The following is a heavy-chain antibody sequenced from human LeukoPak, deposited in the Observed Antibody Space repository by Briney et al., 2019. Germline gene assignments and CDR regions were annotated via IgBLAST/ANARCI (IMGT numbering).Heavy chain of an antibody. CDR3: ARDLGSGLELSTPHAFDI. D-gene: IGHD1-7*01. Sequence: PGGSLRLSCAASGFTVSSNYMSWVRQAPGKGLEWVSVIYSGGSTYYADSVKGRFTISRDNSKNSLYLQMNSLRAEDTAVYYCARDLGSGLELSTPHAFDIWGQGTMVTVSS. CDR1: GFTVSSNY. V-gene: IGHV3-53*01. J-gene: IGHJ3*02. CDR2: IYSGGST.